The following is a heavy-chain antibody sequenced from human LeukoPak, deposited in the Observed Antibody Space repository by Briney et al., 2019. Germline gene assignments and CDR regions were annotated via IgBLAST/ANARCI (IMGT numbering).Heavy chain of an antibody. V-gene: IGHV3-23*01. J-gene: IGHJ4*02. Sequence: GGSLRLSCEASGFTFSNYAITWVRQAPGKGLEWVSGISGSGSSTYYADSVKGRFTISRDKSKNTLYLQMDSLRAEDTAVYYCAILPGYSSGWYEVNYWGQGTLVTVSS. CDR2: ISGSGSST. CDR1: GFTFSNYA. D-gene: IGHD6-13*01. CDR3: AILPGYSSGWYEVNY.